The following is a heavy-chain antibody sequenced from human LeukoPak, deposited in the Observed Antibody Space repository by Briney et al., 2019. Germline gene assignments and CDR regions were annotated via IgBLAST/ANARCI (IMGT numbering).Heavy chain of an antibody. V-gene: IGHV3-30*18. D-gene: IGHD3-22*01. CDR1: GFTFSSYG. Sequence: GGSLRLSCAASGFTFSSYGMHWVRQAPGKGLEWVAVISYDGSNKYYADSVKGRFTISRDNSKNTLYLQMNSLRAEDTAVYYCAKDWLDEISSGCFDYWGQGTLVTVSS. CDR2: ISYDGSNK. J-gene: IGHJ4*02. CDR3: AKDWLDEISSGCFDY.